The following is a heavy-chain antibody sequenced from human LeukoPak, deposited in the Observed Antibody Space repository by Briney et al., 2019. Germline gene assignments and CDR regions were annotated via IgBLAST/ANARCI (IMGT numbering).Heavy chain of an antibody. V-gene: IGHV4-34*01. D-gene: IGHD6-19*01. CDR1: GGSFSGYY. Sequence: SETLSLTCAVYGGSFSGYYWSWIRQTPGKGLEWIGEINHSGSTNYNPSLKSRVTISVDTSKNQFSLKLSSVTAADTAVYYCARGTEQWLVRSNWFDPWGQGTLVTVSS. J-gene: IGHJ5*02. CDR3: ARGTEQWLVRSNWFDP. CDR2: INHSGST.